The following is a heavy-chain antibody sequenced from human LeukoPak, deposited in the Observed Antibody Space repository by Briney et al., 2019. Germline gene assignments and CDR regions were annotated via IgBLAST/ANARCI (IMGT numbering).Heavy chain of an antibody. J-gene: IGHJ5*02. Sequence: SVKVSCKASGGTFSSYAISWVRQALGQGLEWMGRIIPILGIANYAQKFQGRVTITADKSTSTAYMELSSLRSEDTAVYYCARGYSSSWYLAWGQGTLVTVSS. CDR2: IIPILGIA. CDR1: GGTFSSYA. V-gene: IGHV1-69*04. CDR3: ARGYSSSWYLA. D-gene: IGHD6-13*01.